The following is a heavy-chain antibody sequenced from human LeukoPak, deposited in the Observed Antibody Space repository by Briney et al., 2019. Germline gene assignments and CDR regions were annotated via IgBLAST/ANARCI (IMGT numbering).Heavy chain of an antibody. CDR1: GFTFSNAW. V-gene: IGHV3-23*01. CDR3: AKGRMITFGGVIVLDY. Sequence: GGSLRLSCAASGFTFSNAWMSWVRQAPGKGLEWVSAISGSGGSTYYADSVKGRFTISRDNSKNTLYLQMNSLRAEDTAVYYCAKGRMITFGGVIVLDYWGQGTLVTVSS. D-gene: IGHD3-16*02. CDR2: ISGSGGST. J-gene: IGHJ4*02.